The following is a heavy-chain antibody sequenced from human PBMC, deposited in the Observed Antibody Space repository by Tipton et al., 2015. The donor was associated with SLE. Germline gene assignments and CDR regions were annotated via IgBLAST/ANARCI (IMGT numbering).Heavy chain of an antibody. CDR1: GGSISSYF. V-gene: IGHV4-59*01. CDR2: IYYSGST. D-gene: IGHD1-1*01. Sequence: TLSLTCTVSGGSISSYFWSWIRQPPGKGLEWIGHIYYSGSTNYNPSLKSRVTISVDTSKNQFSLKLSSVTAADTAVYYCARDRTGFDYWGQGTLVTVSS. CDR3: ARDRTGFDY. J-gene: IGHJ4*02.